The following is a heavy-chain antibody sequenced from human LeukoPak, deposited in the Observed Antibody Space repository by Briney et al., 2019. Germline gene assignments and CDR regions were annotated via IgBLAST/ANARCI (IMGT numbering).Heavy chain of an antibody. Sequence: PGKSLRLSCAASGFTFSGYFMHWVRQAPGKGLEWVSYISKDGNTKIYADPVKGRFTISSDKSQNTLYLQMNSLRPEDTALYYCARAPTVSVGYCSSSSCQADYWGQGTLVTVSS. CDR3: ARAPTVSVGYCSSSSCQADY. CDR2: ISKDGNTK. V-gene: IGHV3-30-3*01. CDR1: GFTFSGYF. D-gene: IGHD2-2*01. J-gene: IGHJ4*02.